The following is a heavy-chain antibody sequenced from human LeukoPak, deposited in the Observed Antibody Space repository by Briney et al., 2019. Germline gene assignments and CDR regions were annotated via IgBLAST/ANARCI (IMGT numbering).Heavy chain of an antibody. CDR3: ANSYYDIGGVQHFHH. D-gene: IGHD3-22*01. CDR1: GGSISTTNYY. CDR2: IHKSGTT. J-gene: IGHJ1*01. V-gene: IGHV4-39*01. Sequence: PSETLSLTCTVSGGSISTTNYYWGWVRQPPGKGLGWIGSIHKSGTTYFNPSLESRISISVDTSNNQFSLKLSSVTAADRAVYFCANSYYDIGGVQHFHHWGQGTLVTVSS.